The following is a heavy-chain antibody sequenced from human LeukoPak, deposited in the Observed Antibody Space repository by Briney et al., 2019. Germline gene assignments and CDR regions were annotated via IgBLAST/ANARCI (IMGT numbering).Heavy chain of an antibody. V-gene: IGHV3-7*03. D-gene: IGHD4-11*01. CDR3: ARDPINYPLDY. Sequence: GGSLRLSCAAPGFIFSSYWMNWVRQAPGKGLQWVANIKRDGSEKYYVDSVKGRFTISRDNAKNSLYLQMNSLRAEDTAVYYCARDPINYPLDYWGQGTLVTVSS. J-gene: IGHJ4*02. CDR2: IKRDGSEK. CDR1: GFIFSSYW.